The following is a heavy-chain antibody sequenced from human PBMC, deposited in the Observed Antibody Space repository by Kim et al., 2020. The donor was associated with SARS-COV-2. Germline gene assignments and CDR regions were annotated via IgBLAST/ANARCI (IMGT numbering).Heavy chain of an antibody. CDR3: ARGHGQLRYYYGMDV. J-gene: IGHJ6*02. D-gene: IGHD5-18*01. V-gene: IGHV1-69*01. Sequence: KFQGRGTITADESTSTAYMELSSLRSEDTAVYYCARGHGQLRYYYGMDVWGQGTTVTVSS.